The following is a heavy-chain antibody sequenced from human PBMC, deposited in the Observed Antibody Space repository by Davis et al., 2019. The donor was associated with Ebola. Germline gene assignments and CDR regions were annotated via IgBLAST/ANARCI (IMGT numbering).Heavy chain of an antibody. CDR1: GGSISSYY. CDR3: AREDIGGPYGKGG. V-gene: IGHV4-59*01. Sequence: MPSETLSLTCTVSGGSISSYYWSWIRQPPGKGLDGIGYIYYSGSTNYNPPLKSRVTISVDTSKNQFSLKLSSVPAADTAVYYCAREDIGGPYGKGGRGKGTTVTVSS. J-gene: IGHJ6*04. CDR2: IYYSGST. D-gene: IGHD3-10*01.